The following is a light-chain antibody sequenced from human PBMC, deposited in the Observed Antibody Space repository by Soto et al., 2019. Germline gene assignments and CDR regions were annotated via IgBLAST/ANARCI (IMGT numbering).Light chain of an antibody. J-gene: IGKJ5*01. CDR2: GAS. Sequence: SLGTLSLTPGERATLSCRASQSLRTNSLAWYQQKPGQAPSLLIYGASTRATGLPARFSGSGSGTEFTLTISSLQSEDFAVYYCHLYSYLPITFCQGGLLEI. CDR1: QSLRTN. V-gene: IGKV3-15*01. CDR3: HLYSYLPIT.